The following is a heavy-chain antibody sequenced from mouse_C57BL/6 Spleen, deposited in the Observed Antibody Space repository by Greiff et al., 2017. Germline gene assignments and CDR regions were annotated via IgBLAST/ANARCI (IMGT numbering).Heavy chain of an antibody. V-gene: IGHV1-82*01. D-gene: IGHD2-1*01. Sequence: VKLQQSGPELVKPGASVKISCKASGYAFSSSWMNWVKQRPGKGLEWIGRIYPGDGDTNYNGKFKGKATLTADKSSSTAYMQLSSLTSEDSAVYFCARRNGYFDVWGTGTTVTVSS. CDR3: ARRNGYFDV. CDR2: IYPGDGDT. CDR1: GYAFSSSW. J-gene: IGHJ1*03.